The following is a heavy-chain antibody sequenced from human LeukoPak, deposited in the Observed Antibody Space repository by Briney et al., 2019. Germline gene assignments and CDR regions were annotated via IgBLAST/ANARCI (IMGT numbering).Heavy chain of an antibody. J-gene: IGHJ6*02. CDR3: ARLYDSTGYYYTYAMDV. D-gene: IGHD3-22*01. Sequence: GESLKISCKGSGYRFTTYWIAWVRQMPGKGLEWMGIIYPGHSDTRYSPSFQGQVTISADKSITTAYLQWSSLKASDTAMYYCARLYDSTGYYYTYAMDVWGQGTTVTVSS. CDR2: IYPGHSDT. CDR1: GYRFTTYW. V-gene: IGHV5-51*01.